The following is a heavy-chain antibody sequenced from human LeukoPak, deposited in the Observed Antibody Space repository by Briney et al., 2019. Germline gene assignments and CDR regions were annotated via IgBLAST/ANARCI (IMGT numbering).Heavy chain of an antibody. CDR1: GYTFTSYG. CDR3: ARDYCSSTSCLFDY. J-gene: IGHJ4*02. V-gene: IGHV1-18*01. Sequence: ASVKVSCKASGYTFTSYGISWVRQTPGQGLEWMGWISAYNGNTNYAQKLQGRVTMTTDTSTSTAYMELRSLRSDDTAVYYCARDYCSSTSCLFDYWGQGTLVTVSS. D-gene: IGHD2-2*01. CDR2: ISAYNGNT.